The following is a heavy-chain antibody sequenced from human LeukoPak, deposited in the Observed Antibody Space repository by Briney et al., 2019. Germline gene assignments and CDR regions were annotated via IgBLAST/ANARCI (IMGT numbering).Heavy chain of an antibody. D-gene: IGHD3-10*01. CDR3: ARLEGRQRRGDFDY. V-gene: IGHV4-34*01. CDR2: INHSGST. CDR1: GGSFSGYY. J-gene: IGHJ4*02. Sequence: PSETLSLTCAVYGGSFSGYYWSWIRQPPGKGLEWIGEINHSGSTNYNPSLKSRVTISVDTSKNQFSLKLSSVTAADTAVYYCARLEGRQRRGDFDYWGQGTLVTVSS.